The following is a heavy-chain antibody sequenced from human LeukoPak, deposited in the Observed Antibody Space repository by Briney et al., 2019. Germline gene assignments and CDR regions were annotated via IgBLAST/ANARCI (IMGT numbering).Heavy chain of an antibody. CDR2: ISGSGGST. V-gene: IGHV3-23*01. D-gene: IGHD3-10*01. J-gene: IGHJ5*02. Sequence: GGSPRLSCAASGFTLGNYAMHWVRQAPGKGLEWVSAISGSGGSTYYADSVKGRFTISRDNSKNTLYLQMNSLRAEDTAVYYCAKARMALSGSYNPWGQGTLVTVSS. CDR3: AKARMALSGSYNP. CDR1: GFTLGNYA.